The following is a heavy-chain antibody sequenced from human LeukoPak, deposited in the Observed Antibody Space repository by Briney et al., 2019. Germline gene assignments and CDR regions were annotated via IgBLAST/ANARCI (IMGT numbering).Heavy chain of an antibody. CDR1: GFTFSSYA. Sequence: GGSLRLSCAASGFTFSSYALHWVRQASGKGLEFVSAITSNGGGTYYADSVKGRFTISRDNSKDTLYLQMSSLRPEDTAVYYCLRSRSGDYWGSGTLVTVSS. V-gene: IGHV3-64D*06. J-gene: IGHJ4*02. CDR3: LRSRSGDY. CDR2: ITSNGGGT.